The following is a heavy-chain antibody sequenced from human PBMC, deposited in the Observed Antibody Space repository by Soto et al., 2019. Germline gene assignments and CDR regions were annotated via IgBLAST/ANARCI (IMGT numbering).Heavy chain of an antibody. V-gene: IGHV4-34*01. CDR3: ARGKVYDYYDSSGYYPRFDY. CDR1: GGSFSGYY. J-gene: IGHJ4*02. Sequence: SETLSLTCAVYGGSFSGYYWSWIRQPPGKGLEWIGEINHSGSTNYNPSLKIRVTISVDTSKSQFSLKLSSVTAADTAVYYCARGKVYDYYDSSGYYPRFDYWGQGTLVTVSS. CDR2: INHSGST. D-gene: IGHD3-22*01.